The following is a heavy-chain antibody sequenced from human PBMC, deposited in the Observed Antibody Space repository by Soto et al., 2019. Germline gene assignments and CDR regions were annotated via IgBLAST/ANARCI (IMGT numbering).Heavy chain of an antibody. CDR2: TYYRSKWYI. D-gene: IGHD2-21*01. CDR1: GDSVSSDSAA. V-gene: IGHV6-1*01. J-gene: IGHJ5*02. Sequence: SQTLSLTGSISGDSVSSDSAAWNWIRQSPSRGLEWLGRTYYRSKWYIDYPASVKGRITINPDTSKNQFSLQLNSVTPEDTAVYYCASCDTAAAYWYAPWGQGTLVTLSS. CDR3: ASCDTAAAYWYAP.